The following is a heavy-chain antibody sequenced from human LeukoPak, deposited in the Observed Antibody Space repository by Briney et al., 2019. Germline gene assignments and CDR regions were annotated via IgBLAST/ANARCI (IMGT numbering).Heavy chain of an antibody. D-gene: IGHD5-12*01. Sequence: PEASVKVSCKASGYTFTSYDINWVRQATGQGLEWMAWMNPNSGSTGYAQKFQGRVTITRNTSISTAYMELSGLRSEDTAVYYCARGRSTGYPYYFEYWGRGTLVTVSS. CDR2: MNPNSGST. V-gene: IGHV1-8*03. CDR1: GYTFTSYD. CDR3: ARGRSTGYPYYFEY. J-gene: IGHJ4*02.